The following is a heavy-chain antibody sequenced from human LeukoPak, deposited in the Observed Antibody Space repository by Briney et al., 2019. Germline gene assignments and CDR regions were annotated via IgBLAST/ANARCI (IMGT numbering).Heavy chain of an antibody. D-gene: IGHD3-16*01. CDR2: TSSSDAGT. CDR3: AKDFHRLGEFDAFDI. Sequence: TGGSLRLSCAASGFSLSSHAMSWVRQAPGKGLEWVSATSSSDAGTYYADSVRGRFTISRDNAKNSLYLQMNSLRAEDTALYYCAKDFHRLGEFDAFDIWGQGTMVTVSS. CDR1: GFSLSSHA. J-gene: IGHJ3*02. V-gene: IGHV3-23*01.